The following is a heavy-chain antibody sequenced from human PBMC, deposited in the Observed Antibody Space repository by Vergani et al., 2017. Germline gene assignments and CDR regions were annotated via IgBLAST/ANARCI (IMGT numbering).Heavy chain of an antibody. Sequence: EVQLLESGGSLKQPGGSVRLSCAASVFTFSTYAMHCVRQAPGKGLEWVSALTGGGGSTYYADSCKGRFIISRDNSRYTLYLQMNSLRPEDTATYYCVKDAGSYENFFDYWGQGTLVTVSS. D-gene: IGHD1-26*01. J-gene: IGHJ4*02. V-gene: IGHV3-23*01. CDR2: LTGGGGST. CDR3: VKDAGSYENFFDY. CDR1: VFTFSTYA.